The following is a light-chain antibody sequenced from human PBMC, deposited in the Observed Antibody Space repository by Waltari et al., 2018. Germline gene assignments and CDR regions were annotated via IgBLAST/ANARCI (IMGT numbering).Light chain of an antibody. CDR3: CSDTNSGSYV. CDR1: ISDVGDFQH. V-gene: IGLV2-14*03. Sequence: QSALAQPASVSGSPGQSITISCTGSISDVGDFQHVSWYQPHPGKAPKLLIYDVSVRPAAVSIRFSGSKSGNTASLTISGLQPEDEADYYCCSDTNSGSYVFGGGTKVTVL. J-gene: IGLJ1*01. CDR2: DVS.